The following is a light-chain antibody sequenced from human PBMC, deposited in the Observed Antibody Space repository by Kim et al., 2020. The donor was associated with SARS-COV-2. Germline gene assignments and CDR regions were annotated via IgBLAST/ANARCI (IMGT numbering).Light chain of an antibody. CDR2: DAS. CDR3: QQYNSYSPEWT. V-gene: IGKV1-5*01. J-gene: IGKJ1*01. Sequence: GDRVTITCRASQSISSWLAWYQQKPGKAPKLLIYDASSLESGVPSRFSGSGSGTEFTLTISSLQPDDFATYYCQQYNSYSPEWTFGQWT. CDR1: QSISSW.